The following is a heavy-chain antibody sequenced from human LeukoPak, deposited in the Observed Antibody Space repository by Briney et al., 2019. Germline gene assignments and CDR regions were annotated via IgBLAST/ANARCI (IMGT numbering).Heavy chain of an antibody. Sequence: PGGSLRLSCAASGFTFSDYYMSWIRQAPGKGLEWVSYISSSGSTIYYADSVKGRFTISRDNAKNSLYLQMNSLRAEDTAVYYCXXXXXXSGSPVYYFDYWGQGTLVTVSS. J-gene: IGHJ4*02. CDR3: XXXXXXSGSPVYYFDY. CDR2: ISSSGSTI. D-gene: IGHD3-10*01. V-gene: IGHV3-11*01. CDR1: GFTFSDYY.